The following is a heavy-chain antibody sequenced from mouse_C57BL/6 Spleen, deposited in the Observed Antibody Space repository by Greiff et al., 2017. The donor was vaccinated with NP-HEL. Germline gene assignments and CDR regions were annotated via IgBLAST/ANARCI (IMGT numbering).Heavy chain of an antibody. J-gene: IGHJ4*01. CDR2: IYPGDGDT. CDR1: GYAFSSYW. CDR3: ARHYSNYYAMDY. Sequence: QVQLQQSGAELVKPGASVKISCKASGYAFSSYWMNWVKQRPGKGLEWIGQIYPGDGDTNYNGKFKGKATLTADKSSSTAYMQLSSLTSEDSAVYFCARHYSNYYAMDYWGQGTSVTVSS. V-gene: IGHV1-80*01. D-gene: IGHD2-5*01.